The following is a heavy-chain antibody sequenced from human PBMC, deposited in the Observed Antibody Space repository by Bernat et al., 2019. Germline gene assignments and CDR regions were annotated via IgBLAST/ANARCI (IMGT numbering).Heavy chain of an antibody. V-gene: IGHV3-74*01. CDR1: GFTFSSYW. J-gene: IGHJ5*02. D-gene: IGHD6-13*01. Sequence: EVQLVESGGGLVQPGGSLRLSCAASGFTFSSYWMHWVRQAPGKGLVWVARINSDGSSTSYADSVKGRFPISRDNAKNTLYLPMNSLRAEDTAVYYCARDYGQYSSSWYGVDNWFDPWGQGTLVTVSS. CDR3: ARDYGQYSSSWYGVDNWFDP. CDR2: INSDGSST.